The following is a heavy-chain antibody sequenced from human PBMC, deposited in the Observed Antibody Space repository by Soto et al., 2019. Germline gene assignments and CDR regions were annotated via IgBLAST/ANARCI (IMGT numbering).Heavy chain of an antibody. CDR2: INPSGGST. Sequence: ASVQVSCKASGYTFTSYSMHWVRQAPGQGLEWMGIINPSGGSTSYAQKFQDRVTMTSDTSTRTVYMKMSSLRSEDNAVYYRGRREGGYIYGVGYWGQGTLVTVSS. J-gene: IGHJ4*02. V-gene: IGHV1-46*01. CDR3: GRREGGYIYGVGY. CDR1: GYTFTSYS. D-gene: IGHD5-18*01.